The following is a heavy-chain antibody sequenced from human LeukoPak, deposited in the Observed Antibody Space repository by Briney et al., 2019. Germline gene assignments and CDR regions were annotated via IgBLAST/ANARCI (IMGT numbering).Heavy chain of an antibody. CDR2: ISGSGGNT. Sequence: PGGSLRLSCAASGFTFSSYAMSWVRQAPGKGLEWVSAISGSGGNTLYADSVKRRFTISRDNSKHTVYLQMHSLRAEDTAVYYCAKGRFFPSFYFDYWRQGTLVSVSS. CDR3: AKGRFFPSFYFDY. D-gene: IGHD3-3*01. CDR1: GFTFSSYA. J-gene: IGHJ4*02. V-gene: IGHV3-23*01.